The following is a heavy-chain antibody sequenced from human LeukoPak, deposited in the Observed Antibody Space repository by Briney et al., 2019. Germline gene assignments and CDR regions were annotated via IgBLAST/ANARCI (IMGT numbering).Heavy chain of an antibody. Sequence: SVKGRFTISRDNSKNTLYLQMNSLRAEDTAVYYCARSAGYCSSTSCYYYDYWGQGTLVTVSS. V-gene: IGHV3-30*01. CDR3: ARSAGYCSSTSCYYYDY. J-gene: IGHJ4*02. D-gene: IGHD2-2*01.